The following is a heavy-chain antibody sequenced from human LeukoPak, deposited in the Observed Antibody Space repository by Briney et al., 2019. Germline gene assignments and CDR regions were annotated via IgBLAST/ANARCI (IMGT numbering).Heavy chain of an antibody. J-gene: IGHJ4*02. Sequence: GGSLRLSCAASGFTFSSYSMNWVRQAPGKGLEWVSSISSSSSYIYYADSVKGRFTISRDNAKNSLYLQMNSLRAEDTAVYYCARKRPAAVAGKSVGYYFDYWGQGTLVTVSS. CDR2: ISSSSSYI. V-gene: IGHV3-21*01. CDR1: GFTFSSYS. D-gene: IGHD6-19*01. CDR3: ARKRPAAVAGKSVGYYFDY.